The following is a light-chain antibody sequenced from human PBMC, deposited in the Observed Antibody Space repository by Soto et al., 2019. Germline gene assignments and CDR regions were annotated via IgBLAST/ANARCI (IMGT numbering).Light chain of an antibody. J-gene: IGKJ2*01. CDR3: QQHNNWPPYT. V-gene: IGKV3-15*01. Sequence: EIVMTQSPATLSVSPGERATLSCRASQSVSTNLAWYQQKPAQAPRLLIYGASTRDNGVPDRFSGSGSGTEFTLTINSLQSEDSAVYYCQQHNNWPPYTFGQGTKLEIK. CDR2: GAS. CDR1: QSVSTN.